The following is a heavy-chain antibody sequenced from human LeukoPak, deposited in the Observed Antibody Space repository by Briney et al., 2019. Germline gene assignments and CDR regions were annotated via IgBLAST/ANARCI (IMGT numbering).Heavy chain of an antibody. V-gene: IGHV4-61*01. CDR3: ARDQRSGWFFFDY. J-gene: IGHJ4*02. Sequence: SETLSLTCTVSGDSVSSTYYYWSWIRQPPGKGLEWVGSVYYSGTTNYNPSLKSRVTISVDTSKNQFSLKLSSVTAADTAMYYCARDQRSGWFFFDYWGQGNLVTVSS. CDR1: GDSVSSTYYY. D-gene: IGHD6-19*01. CDR2: VYYSGTT.